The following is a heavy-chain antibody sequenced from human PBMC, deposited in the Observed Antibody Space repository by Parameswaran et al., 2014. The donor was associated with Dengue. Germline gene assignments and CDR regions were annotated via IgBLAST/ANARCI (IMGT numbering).Heavy chain of an antibody. Sequence: WIRQPQEGLEWVSYISSSSSTIYYADSVKGRFTISRDNAKNSLYLQMNSLRAEDTAVYYCARVKYGSGSYYIPYFDYWARNLVTVSS. V-gene: IGHV3-48*04. D-gene: IGHD3-10*01. CDR3: ARVKYGSGSYYIPYFDY. CDR2: ISSSSSTI. J-gene: IGHJ4*01.